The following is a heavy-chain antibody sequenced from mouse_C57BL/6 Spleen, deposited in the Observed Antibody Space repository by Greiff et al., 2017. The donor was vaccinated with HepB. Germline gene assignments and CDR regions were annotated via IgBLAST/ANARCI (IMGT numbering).Heavy chain of an antibody. D-gene: IGHD2-5*01. Sequence: QVQLQQPGAELVRPGSSVKLSCKASGYTFTSYWMHWVKQRPIQRLEWIGNIDPSDSETHYNQKFKDKATLTVDKSSSTAYMQLSSLTSEDSAVYYCARGYSNPYYYAMDYWGQGTSVTVSS. CDR1: GYTFTSYW. CDR2: IDPSDSET. V-gene: IGHV1-52*01. CDR3: ARGYSNPYYYAMDY. J-gene: IGHJ4*01.